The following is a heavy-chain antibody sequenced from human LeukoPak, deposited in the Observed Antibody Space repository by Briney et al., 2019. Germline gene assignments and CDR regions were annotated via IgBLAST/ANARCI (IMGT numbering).Heavy chain of an antibody. Sequence: GGSLRLSCAASGFTFKNYWMHWVRQAPGKGLMWVSRINTDGSSTTYADSVKGRFTISRDNSENTLYLQMNSLKIEDTAVYYCAKDSSRDSSDYYFDYWGQGTLVTVSS. CDR3: AKDSSRDSSDYYFDY. CDR2: INTDGSST. V-gene: IGHV3-74*01. CDR1: GFTFKNYW. D-gene: IGHD5-18*01. J-gene: IGHJ4*02.